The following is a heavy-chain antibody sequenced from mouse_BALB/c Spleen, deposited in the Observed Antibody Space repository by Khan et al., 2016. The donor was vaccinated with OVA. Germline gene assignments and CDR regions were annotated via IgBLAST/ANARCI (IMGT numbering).Heavy chain of an antibody. J-gene: IGHJ2*01. CDR3: TRSKYLARY. CDR1: GYSLTRYG. Sequence: QVQLKESGPGLVAPSQSLSITCTVYGYSLTRYGVHWVRQPPGKGLEWLGLIWAGGSTNYNSALMSRLSISIDNSKSLVFLEMNSLQTDGTALDYCTRSKYLARYWGQGTTLTVSS. V-gene: IGHV2-9*02. CDR2: IWAGGST.